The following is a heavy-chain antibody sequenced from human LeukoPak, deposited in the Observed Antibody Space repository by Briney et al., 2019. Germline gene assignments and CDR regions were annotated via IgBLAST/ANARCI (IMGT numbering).Heavy chain of an antibody. J-gene: IGHJ5*02. Sequence: SETLSLTCAVYGRSFSGYYWSWIRQPPGKGLEWIGEINHSGSTNYNPSLKSRVTISVDTSKNQFSLRLSSVTAADTPVYYCAREQYNWNDVGFWFDPWGQGTLVTVSS. CDR3: AREQYNWNDVGFWFDP. D-gene: IGHD1-20*01. CDR2: INHSGST. V-gene: IGHV4-34*01. CDR1: GRSFSGYY.